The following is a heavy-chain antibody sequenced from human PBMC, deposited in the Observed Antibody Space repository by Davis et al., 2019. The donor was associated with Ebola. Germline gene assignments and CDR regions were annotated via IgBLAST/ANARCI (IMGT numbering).Heavy chain of an antibody. CDR2: IIPIFGTA. J-gene: IGHJ6*03. CDR1: GGTFSSYA. CDR3: AITNCSSTSCRPSYYYYYMDV. D-gene: IGHD2-2*01. Sequence: SVKVSCKASGGTFSSYAISWVRQAPGQGLEWMGGIIPIFGTANYAQKFQGRVTITADESTSTAYMELSSLRSEDTAVYYCAITNCSSTSCRPSYYYYYMDVWGKGTTVTVSS. V-gene: IGHV1-69*13.